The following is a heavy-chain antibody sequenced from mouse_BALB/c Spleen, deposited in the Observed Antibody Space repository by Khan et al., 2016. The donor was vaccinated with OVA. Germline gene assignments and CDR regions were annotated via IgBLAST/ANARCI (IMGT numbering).Heavy chain of an antibody. D-gene: IGHD1-1*01. J-gene: IGHJ1*01. V-gene: IGHV7-3*02. CDR1: GFTFTDYY. Sequence: EVKLVESGGGLVQPGGSLRLSCATSGFTFTDYYMSWVRQPPGKALEWLGFIRNKANDYTTEYSASVKGRFTISRDNSQSIVYLQMNTLRAEDSATYYCARETVVDIYWYFDVWGAGTTVTVSS. CDR3: ARETVVDIYWYFDV. CDR2: IRNKANDYTT.